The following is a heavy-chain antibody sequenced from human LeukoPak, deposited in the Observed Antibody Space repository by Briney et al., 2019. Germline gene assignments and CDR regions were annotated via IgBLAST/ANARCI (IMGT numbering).Heavy chain of an antibody. CDR1: GFTFSSYS. D-gene: IGHD3-22*01. V-gene: IGHV3-21*01. Sequence: GGSLRLSCATSGFTFSSYSMNWVRQAPGEGLEWVSSISSSSSYIYYADSVKGRFTISRDNAKNSLYLQMNSLRAEDTAVYYCARDSEVVTYYWGQGTLVTVSS. J-gene: IGHJ4*02. CDR2: ISSSSSYI. CDR3: ARDSEVVTYY.